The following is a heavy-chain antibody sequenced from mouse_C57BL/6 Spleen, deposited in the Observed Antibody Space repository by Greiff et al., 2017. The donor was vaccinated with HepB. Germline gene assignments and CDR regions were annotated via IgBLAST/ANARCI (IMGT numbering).Heavy chain of an antibody. CDR3: ASLYYGSLYYFDY. J-gene: IGHJ2*01. Sequence: VQLQHSGAELAKPGASVKLSCKASGYTFTSYWMHWVKQRPGQGLEWIGYINPSSGYTKYNQKFKDKATLTADKSSSTAYMQLSSLTYEDSAVYYCASLYYGSLYYFDYWGQGTTLTVSS. V-gene: IGHV1-7*01. CDR2: INPSSGYT. D-gene: IGHD1-1*01. CDR1: GYTFTSYW.